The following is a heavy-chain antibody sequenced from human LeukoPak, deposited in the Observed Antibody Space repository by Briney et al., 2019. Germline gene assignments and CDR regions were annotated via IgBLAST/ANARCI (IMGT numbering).Heavy chain of an antibody. CDR1: GYTFTSYG. J-gene: IGHJ5*02. CDR2: ISAYNGNT. CDR3: ARDEHRDEGSRDGYNAWFDP. Sequence: ASMKVSCKASGYTFTSYGISWVRQAPGQGLEWMGWISAYNGNTNYAQKLQGRVTMTTDTSTSTAYMELRSLRSDDTAVYYCARDEHRDEGSRDGYNAWFDPWGQGTLVTVSS. V-gene: IGHV1-18*01. D-gene: IGHD5-24*01.